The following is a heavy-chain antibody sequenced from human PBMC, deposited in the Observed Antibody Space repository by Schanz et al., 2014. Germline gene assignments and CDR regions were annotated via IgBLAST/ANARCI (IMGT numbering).Heavy chain of an antibody. CDR2: ISGSGGST. D-gene: IGHD2-8*02. V-gene: IGHV3-23*04. CDR3: AKSLESCPGGRCSRGYFDY. CDR1: GLTFTSAW. J-gene: IGHJ4*02. Sequence: EVQLVESGGGLVKPGGSLRLSCATSGLTFTSAWMSWVRQAPGKGLEWVSAISGSGGSTYYADSVKGRFTISRDNAKNSLYLQMNGLRAEDTAVYYCAKSLESCPGGRCSRGYFDYWGQGTLVTVSS.